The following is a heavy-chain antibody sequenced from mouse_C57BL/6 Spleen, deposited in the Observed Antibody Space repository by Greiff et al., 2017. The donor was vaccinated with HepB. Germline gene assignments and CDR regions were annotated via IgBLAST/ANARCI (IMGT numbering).Heavy chain of an antibody. Sequence: VQLQQSGAELVRPGASVKLSCTASGFNIKDDYMHWVKQRPEQGLEWIGWIDPENGDTEYASKFQGKATITADTSSNTAYLQLSSLTSEDTAVYYCTLVTTVVDSWYFDVWGTGTTVTVSS. CDR2: IDPENGDT. CDR3: TLVTTVVDSWYFDV. CDR1: GFNIKDDY. V-gene: IGHV14-4*01. J-gene: IGHJ1*03. D-gene: IGHD1-1*01.